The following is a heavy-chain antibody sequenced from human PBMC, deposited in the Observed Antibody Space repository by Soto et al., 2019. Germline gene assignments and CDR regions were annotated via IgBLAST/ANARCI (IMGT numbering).Heavy chain of an antibody. J-gene: IGHJ4*02. Sequence: QVQLVESGGGVVQPGRSLRLSCAASGFTFSSYGMHWVRQAPGKGLEWVAVISYDGSNKYYADSVNGRFTISRDNSKNTLYMQIISLRAENMAVYYCDRSPYSVSYLAYFDYWGQGTLVTVCS. CDR2: ISYDGSNK. V-gene: IGHV3-30*03. D-gene: IGHD1-26*01. CDR1: GFTFSSYG. CDR3: DRSPYSVSYLAYFDY.